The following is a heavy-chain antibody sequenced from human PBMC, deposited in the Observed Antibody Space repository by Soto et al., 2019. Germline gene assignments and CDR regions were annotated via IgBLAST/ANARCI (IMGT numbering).Heavy chain of an antibody. CDR3: ARGTFDSSGDYFAGWFGP. Sequence: ASVKVSCKASGYTFTGYYMHWVRQAPGQGLEWMGWIIPNNGGTKYAQKFQDRVTMTRDTSISTAYMELSRLRSDDTAVYYCARGTFDSSGDYFAGWFGPWGQGALVTVSS. CDR2: IIPNNGGT. J-gene: IGHJ5*02. CDR1: GYTFTGYY. V-gene: IGHV1-2*02. D-gene: IGHD3-22*01.